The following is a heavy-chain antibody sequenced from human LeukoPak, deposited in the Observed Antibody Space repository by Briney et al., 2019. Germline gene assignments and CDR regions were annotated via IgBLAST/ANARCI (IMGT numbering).Heavy chain of an antibody. Sequence: SETLSLTCTVSGGSISDAAHYWSWIRQHPGEGLKWIGYIYYSGSTSYNPSLKSRVTISVDTSKNQFSLKLSSVTAADTAVYYCAKGTKLAVAANNYFDYWGQGTLLTVSS. V-gene: IGHV4-31*03. D-gene: IGHD2-15*01. CDR2: IYYSGST. CDR3: AKGTKLAVAANNYFDY. CDR1: GGSISDAAHY. J-gene: IGHJ4*02.